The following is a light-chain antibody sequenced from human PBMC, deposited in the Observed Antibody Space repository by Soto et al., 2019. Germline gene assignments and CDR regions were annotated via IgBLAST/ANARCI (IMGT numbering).Light chain of an antibody. J-gene: IGKJ5*01. CDR2: GVS. V-gene: IGKV3-15*01. CDR1: QSVGTN. Sequence: ERVMTQSPVTLSVSPGESVTLSCRASQSVGTNLAWYQQKPGQAPSLLIYGVSTRATGIPTRFSGSGSGRQFTLTISSLQSEDFAVYYCQQYTNWPYTFGQGTRLEN. CDR3: QQYTNWPYT.